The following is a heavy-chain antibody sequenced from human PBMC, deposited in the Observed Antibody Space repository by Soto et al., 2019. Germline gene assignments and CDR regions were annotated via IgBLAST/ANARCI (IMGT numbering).Heavy chain of an antibody. J-gene: IGHJ4*02. D-gene: IGHD4-4*01. CDR3: ATFVGATTVTRGSPRDY. V-gene: IGHV4-34*01. Sequence: VQLQQWGAGLLKPSETLSLTCAVYGGSFSGYHWSWFRQPPGKGLEWIGEINPSGSINYNPSLKSRVTISVDPSKNQFSLNLSSVPAADTAVYYCATFVGATTVTRGSPRDYWGQGTLVTVSS. CDR2: INPSGSI. CDR1: GGSFSGYH.